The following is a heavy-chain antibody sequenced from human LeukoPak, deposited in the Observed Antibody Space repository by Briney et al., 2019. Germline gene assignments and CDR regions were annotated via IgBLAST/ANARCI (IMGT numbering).Heavy chain of an antibody. CDR2: IKLDGSEK. J-gene: IGHJ3*02. CDR3: ARDRSDILTGYNDAFDI. V-gene: IGHV3-7*01. Sequence: GGSLRLSSAASGVSFSSYWMSWVRQAPGKGPEWVGTIKLDGSEKYYADSVKGRFTISRDNAKNSLYLQLNSLRAEDTAVYYCARDRSDILTGYNDAFDIWGQGTMVTVSS. CDR1: GVSFSSYW. D-gene: IGHD3-9*01.